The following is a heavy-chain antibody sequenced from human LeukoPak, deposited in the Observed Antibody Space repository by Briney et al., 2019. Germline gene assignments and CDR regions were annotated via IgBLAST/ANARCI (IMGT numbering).Heavy chain of an antibody. J-gene: IGHJ4*02. D-gene: IGHD6-13*01. Sequence: SETLSLTCSVTGGSISTTSNYWGWIRQPPGKGLEWIGSIYYSGSTYYNSSLKSRVTISVDTSKNQFSLKLSSVTAADTAVYYCVRIPWGIAAAPGPFDYWGQGTLVTVSS. CDR1: GGSISTTSNY. V-gene: IGHV4-39*07. CDR3: VRIPWGIAAAPGPFDY. CDR2: IYYSGST.